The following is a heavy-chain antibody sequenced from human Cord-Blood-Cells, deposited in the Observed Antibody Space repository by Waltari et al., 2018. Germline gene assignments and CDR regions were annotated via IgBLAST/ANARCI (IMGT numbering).Heavy chain of an antibody. CDR3: ARSVYDSSGYYLGWFDP. CDR1: GGSFSGYY. Sequence: QVQLQQWGAGLLKPSETLSLTCAVYGGSFSGYYWSRIRQPPGKGLEWIGEINHSGSTNYNPSLKSRVTISVDTSKNQFSLKLSSVTAADTAVYYCARSVYDSSGYYLGWFDPWGQGTLVTVSS. CDR2: INHSGST. V-gene: IGHV4-34*01. J-gene: IGHJ5*02. D-gene: IGHD3-22*01.